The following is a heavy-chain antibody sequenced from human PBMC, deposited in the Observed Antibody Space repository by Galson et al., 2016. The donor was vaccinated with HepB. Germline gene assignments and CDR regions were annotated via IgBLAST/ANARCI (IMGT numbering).Heavy chain of an antibody. J-gene: IGHJ4*02. D-gene: IGHD2-21*01. Sequence: SLRLSCAASGFTFSTTPMSWVRRAPGKGLEWLSSISGSGDRTYYTDSVKGRFTISGDTSKNTLYLQMSSLRVDDPALYYCTRDPASYNWGQGTLVLVSS. CDR3: TRDPASYN. CDR2: ISGSGDRT. V-gene: IGHV3-23*01. CDR1: GFTFSTTP.